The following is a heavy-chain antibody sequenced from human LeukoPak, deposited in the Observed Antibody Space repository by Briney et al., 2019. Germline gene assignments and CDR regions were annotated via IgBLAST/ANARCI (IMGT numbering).Heavy chain of an antibody. CDR2: ISSSSSYT. CDR1: GFTFSDYY. V-gene: IGHV3-11*06. D-gene: IGHD3-22*01. Sequence: PGGSLRLSCAASGFTFSDYYMSWIRQAPGKGLEWVSYISSSSSYTNYADSVKGRFTISRDNAKNSLYLQMNSLRAEDTAVYYCARAHGGTYYYDSSGYCDYWGQGTLVTVSS. J-gene: IGHJ4*02. CDR3: ARAHGGTYYYDSSGYCDY.